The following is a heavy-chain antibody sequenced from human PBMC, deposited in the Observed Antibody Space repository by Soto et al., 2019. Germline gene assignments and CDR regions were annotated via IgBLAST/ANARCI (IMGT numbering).Heavy chain of an antibody. CDR2: ISDSGGTS. CDR3: AKRPRALLTFDY. D-gene: IGHD1-26*01. CDR1: GFIFSNYV. Sequence: EVQLVDSGGGLVQPGGSLRLSCAASGFIFSNYVMSCVRQAPGKGLEWVSSISDSGGTSYYADSVKGRFTISRDNSKNTLYLQMKSLRAEDTAIYYCAKRPRALLTFDYWGQGTLVTVSS. J-gene: IGHJ4*02. V-gene: IGHV3-23*04.